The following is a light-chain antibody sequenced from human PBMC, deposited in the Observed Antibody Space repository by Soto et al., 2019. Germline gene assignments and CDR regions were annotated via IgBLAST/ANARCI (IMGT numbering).Light chain of an antibody. CDR2: GAS. Sequence: EIVLTQSPGTLSLSPGERATLSCRASQSVSSSYLAWYQQKPGQPPRLLIYGASSRATGIPDRFSGSGSETDFTLTISRLEPEDFAVYYCQQYGGSPPYTFGQGTKLEIK. V-gene: IGKV3-20*01. CDR3: QQYGGSPPYT. CDR1: QSVSSSY. J-gene: IGKJ2*01.